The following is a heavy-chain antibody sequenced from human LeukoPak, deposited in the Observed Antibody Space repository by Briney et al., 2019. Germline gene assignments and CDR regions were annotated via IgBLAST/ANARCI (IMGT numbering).Heavy chain of an antibody. CDR2: IIPIFGTA. CDR1: GGTFISYA. V-gene: IGHV1-69*13. J-gene: IGHJ6*02. CDR3: ASRQQKYYYYYGMDV. Sequence: SVKVSCKASGGTFISYAISWVRQAPGQGLEWMGGIIPIFGTANYAQKFQGRVTITADESTSTAYMELSSLRSEDTAVYYCASRQQKYYYYYGMDVWGQGTTVTVSS.